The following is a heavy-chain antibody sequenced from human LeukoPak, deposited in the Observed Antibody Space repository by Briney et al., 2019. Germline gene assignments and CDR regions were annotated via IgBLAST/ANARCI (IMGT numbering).Heavy chain of an antibody. CDR1: GFTFSSYA. J-gene: IGHJ4*02. CDR2: ISGSGGST. CDR3: AKAAGALGGYDPFDY. Sequence: GGSLRLSCAASGFTFSSYAMSWVRQAPGKGLEWVSAISGSGGSTYYADSVKGRFTISRDTSKNTLYLQMNSLRAEDTAVYYCAKAAGALGGYDPFDYWGQGTLVTVSS. D-gene: IGHD5-12*01. V-gene: IGHV3-23*01.